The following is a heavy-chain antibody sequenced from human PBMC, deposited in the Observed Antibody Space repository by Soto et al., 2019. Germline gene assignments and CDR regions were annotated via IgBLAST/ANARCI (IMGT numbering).Heavy chain of an antibody. CDR1: GLSFNIYW. V-gene: IGHV3-74*01. CDR3: AGGMAGLDV. Sequence: EGQLVESGGGLVQPGGSLRLSCAASGLSFNIYWMHWVRQVPGKGLVWLARINSDGSHTIYVDSVKGRFTISRDNAKNTVFLQMDSLRDEDTGVYYCAGGMAGLDVWGQGTTVTVSS. J-gene: IGHJ6*02. CDR2: INSDGSHT.